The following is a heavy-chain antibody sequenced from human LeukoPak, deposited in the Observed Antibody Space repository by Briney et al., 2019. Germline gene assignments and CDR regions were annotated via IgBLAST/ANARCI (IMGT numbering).Heavy chain of an antibody. CDR2: INQDGSTK. CDR1: GFLFSNSC. CDR3: ARDSGYNAFDY. D-gene: IGHD5-12*01. V-gene: IGHV3-7*01. J-gene: IGHJ4*02. Sequence: PGGSLRLSCADSGFLFSNSCMAWVRQAPGRGLEWLAKINQDGSTKNYVDSVKGRFTISRDNAKNSLYLQMNSLRGEDTAMYYCARDSGYNAFDYWGEGALVTVSS.